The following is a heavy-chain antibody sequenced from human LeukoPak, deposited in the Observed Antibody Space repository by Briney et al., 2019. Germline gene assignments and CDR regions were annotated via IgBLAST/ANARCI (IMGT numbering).Heavy chain of an antibody. CDR1: GGSISSYY. CDR2: IYYSGRT. D-gene: IGHD1-26*01. CDR3: ARDVGGSYYGYYFDY. J-gene: IGHJ4*02. Sequence: SETLSLTCTVSGGSISSYYWSWIRQPPGKGLEWIGYIYYSGRTNYNPSLKSRVTMSVDTSKNQFSLKLSSVTAADTAVYYCARDVGGSYYGYYFDYWGQGTLVTVSS. V-gene: IGHV4-59*12.